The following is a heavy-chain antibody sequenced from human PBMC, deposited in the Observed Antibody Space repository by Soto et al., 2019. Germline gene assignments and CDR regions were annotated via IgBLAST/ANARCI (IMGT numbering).Heavy chain of an antibody. Sequence: QVQLVQSGAEVKKPGSSVKVSCKASGGTFSSYTISWVRQAPGQGLEWMGRIIPILGIANYAQKFQGRVTITADKSTSTAYMELSSLRSEDTAMYYCARSDFDWLFAWGQGTLVTVSS. CDR1: GGTFSSYT. J-gene: IGHJ5*02. CDR2: IIPILGIA. CDR3: ARSDFDWLFA. V-gene: IGHV1-69*02. D-gene: IGHD3-9*01.